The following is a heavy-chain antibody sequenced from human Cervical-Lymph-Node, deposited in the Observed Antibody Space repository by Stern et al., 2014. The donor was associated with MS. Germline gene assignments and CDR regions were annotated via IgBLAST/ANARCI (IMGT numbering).Heavy chain of an antibody. CDR2: IIPIFGTA. CDR1: GGTFSSYA. V-gene: IGHV1-69*01. CDR3: ARDPEDDSSGYYYS. Sequence: VQLVESGAEVKKTGSSVRVSCKASGGTFSSYAISWVRQAPGQGLEWMGGIIPIFGTANYAQKFQGRVTITADESTSTAYMELSSLRSEDTAVYYCARDPEDDSSGYYYSWGQGTLVTVSS. D-gene: IGHD3-22*01. J-gene: IGHJ4*02.